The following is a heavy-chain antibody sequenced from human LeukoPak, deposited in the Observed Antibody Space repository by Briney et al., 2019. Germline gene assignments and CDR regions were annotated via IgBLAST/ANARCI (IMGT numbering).Heavy chain of an antibody. V-gene: IGHV3-23*01. CDR1: GFIFSSYS. Sequence: GGSPRLSCAASGFIFSSYSMSWVRQAPGMGLEWVSVITGSGGNTYYADSVKGRFTISKDNSKNTVYLQMSSLRVEDAAVYYCASSTVTNFDYWGQGTLVTVSS. J-gene: IGHJ4*02. D-gene: IGHD4-17*01. CDR2: ITGSGGNT. CDR3: ASSTVTNFDY.